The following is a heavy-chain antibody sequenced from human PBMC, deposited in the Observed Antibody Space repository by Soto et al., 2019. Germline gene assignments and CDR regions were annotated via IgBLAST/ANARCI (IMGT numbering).Heavy chain of an antibody. CDR3: ARDNDILTGYLGLFDY. CDR1: GFTFSSYW. D-gene: IGHD3-9*01. V-gene: IGHV3-7*01. CDR2: IKQDGSEK. J-gene: IGHJ4*02. Sequence: GGSLRLSCAASGFTFSSYWMSWVRQAPGKGLEWVANIKQDGSEKYYVDSVKGRFTISRDNAKNSLYLQMNSLRAEDTAVYYCARDNDILTGYLGLFDYWGQGTLVTVSS.